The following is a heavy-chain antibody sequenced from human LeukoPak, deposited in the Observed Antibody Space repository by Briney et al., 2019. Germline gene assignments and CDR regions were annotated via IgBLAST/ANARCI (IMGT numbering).Heavy chain of an antibody. V-gene: IGHV1-18*01. CDR3: ARDLSLGIAVAEGYFDY. D-gene: IGHD6-19*01. CDR1: GYTFTSYG. Sequence: ASVKVSCKASGYTFTSYGISWVRQAPGQGLEWMGWVSAYNGNTNYAQKLQGRVTITTDESTSTAYMELSSLRSEDTAVYYCARDLSLGIAVAEGYFDYWGQGTLVTVSS. J-gene: IGHJ4*02. CDR2: VSAYNGNT.